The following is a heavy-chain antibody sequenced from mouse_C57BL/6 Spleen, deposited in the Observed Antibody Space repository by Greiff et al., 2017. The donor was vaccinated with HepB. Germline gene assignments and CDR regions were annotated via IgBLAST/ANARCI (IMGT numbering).Heavy chain of an antibody. D-gene: IGHD1-1*01. J-gene: IGHJ1*03. CDR2: INPGSGGT. V-gene: IGHV1-54*01. CDR3: ARKNYGSRDWYFDV. Sequence: QVQLQQSGAELVRPGTSVKVSCKASGYAFTNYLIEWVKQRPGQGLEWIGVINPGSGGTNYNEKFKGKATLTADKSSSTAYMQLSSLTSEDSAVYCCARKNYGSRDWYFDVWGTGTTVTVSS. CDR1: GYAFTNYL.